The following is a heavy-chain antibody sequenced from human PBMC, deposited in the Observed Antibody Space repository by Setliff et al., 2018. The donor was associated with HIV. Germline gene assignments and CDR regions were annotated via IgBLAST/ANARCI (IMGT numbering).Heavy chain of an antibody. V-gene: IGHV3-7*01. CDR2: IKPDGSEK. Sequence: GSLRFSCAASGFTFSNYWMSWVRQAPGKGLEWVANIKPDGSEKYYVDSVKGRLTISRDNAKTSLYLQMNSLRAEDTAVYYCARAVAENWFDPWGQGTLVTVSS. J-gene: IGHJ5*02. CDR1: GFTFSNYW. D-gene: IGHD6-19*01. CDR3: ARAVAENWFDP.